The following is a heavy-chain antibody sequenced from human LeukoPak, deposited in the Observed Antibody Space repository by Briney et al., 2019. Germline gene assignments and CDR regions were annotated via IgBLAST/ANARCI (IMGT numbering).Heavy chain of an antibody. CDR3: ARGYYAASVRFDY. J-gene: IGHJ4*02. D-gene: IGHD3-10*01. Sequence: GGSLRLSCAASGLTFYDYAMHWVRQAPGKGLEWVSGITWNSDTIGYADSVKGRFTISRDNAKNSLYLQRNSLRAEDTALYYCARGYYAASVRFDYWGRGTLVTVSS. V-gene: IGHV3-9*01. CDR1: GLTFYDYA. CDR2: ITWNSDTI.